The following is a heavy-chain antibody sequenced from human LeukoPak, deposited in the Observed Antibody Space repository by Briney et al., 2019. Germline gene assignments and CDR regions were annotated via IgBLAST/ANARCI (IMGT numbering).Heavy chain of an antibody. Sequence: ASVKVSCKASGYTFTGYYMHWVRQAPGQGLEWMGWINPNSGGTNYAQKFQGWVTMTRDTSISTAYMELSRLRSDDTAVYYCARDLGYSGFDWAPWGQGTLVTVSS. D-gene: IGHD5-12*01. CDR1: GYTFTGYY. CDR3: ARDLGYSGFDWAP. CDR2: INPNSGGT. V-gene: IGHV1-2*04. J-gene: IGHJ5*02.